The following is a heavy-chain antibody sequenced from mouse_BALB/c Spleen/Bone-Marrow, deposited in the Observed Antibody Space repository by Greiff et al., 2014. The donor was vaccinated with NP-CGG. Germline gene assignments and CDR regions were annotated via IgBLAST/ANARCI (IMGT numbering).Heavy chain of an antibody. CDR2: INPSNGGT. Sequence: QVQLQQPGAELVKPGASVKLSCKASGYTFTSYYMYWVKQRPGQGLEWFGEINPSNGGTNFNEKFKNKATLTVDKSSSTAYMQLSSLTSEDSAVYYCSRGRRDAFDYWGQGTSVTVSS. J-gene: IGHJ4*01. CDR1: GYTFTSYY. CDR3: SRGRRDAFDY. V-gene: IGHV1S81*02.